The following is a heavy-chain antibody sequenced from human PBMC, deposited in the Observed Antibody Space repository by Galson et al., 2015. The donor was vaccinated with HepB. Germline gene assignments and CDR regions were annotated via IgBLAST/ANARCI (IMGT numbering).Heavy chain of an antibody. D-gene: IGHD6-25*01. CDR3: AREYSGWGGRGYYYGMDV. CDR2: ISYDGSNK. J-gene: IGHJ6*02. CDR1: GFTFNSYA. Sequence: SLRLSCAASGFTFNSYAMHWVRQAPGKGLEWVAAISYDGSNKYYADSVKGRFTISRDNSKNKLYLQMNSRRAEDTAVYYWAREYSGWGGRGYYYGMDVWGQGTTVTVSS. V-gene: IGHV3-30*04.